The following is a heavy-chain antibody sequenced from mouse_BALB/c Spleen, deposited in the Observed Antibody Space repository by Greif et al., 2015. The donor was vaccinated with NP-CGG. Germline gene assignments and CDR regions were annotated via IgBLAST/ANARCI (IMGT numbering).Heavy chain of an antibody. D-gene: IGHD2-14*01. V-gene: IGHV1-63*01. CDR2: IYPGSGNT. CDR1: GYAFTNYW. CDR3: ARNYRYDGGAWFAY. J-gene: IGHJ3*01. Sequence: QVQLQQPGAELVRPGTSVKISCKASGYAFTNYWLGWVKQRPGHGLEWIGDIYPGSGNTYYNEKFKGKATLTADKSSSTAYMQLSSLTSEDSAVYFCARNYRYDGGAWFAYWGQGTLVTVSA.